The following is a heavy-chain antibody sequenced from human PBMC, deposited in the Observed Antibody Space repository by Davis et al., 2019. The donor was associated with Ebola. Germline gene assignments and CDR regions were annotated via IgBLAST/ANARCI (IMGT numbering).Heavy chain of an antibody. V-gene: IGHV3-9*01. J-gene: IGHJ4*02. Sequence: SLKISCAGSGFTFDDYAMHWVRQGPGKGLEWVSGISWNSGVIAYADSVKGRFTISRDNSNNLLYLQMNSLRAEDTAVYYCAIPDCSGANCYSVYIKNWGQGTLVTVSS. CDR3: AIPDCSGANCYSVYIKN. D-gene: IGHD2-15*01. CDR1: GFTFDDYA. CDR2: ISWNSGVI.